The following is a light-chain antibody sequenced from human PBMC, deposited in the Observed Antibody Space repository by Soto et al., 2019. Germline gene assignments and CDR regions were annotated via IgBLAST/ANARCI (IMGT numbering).Light chain of an antibody. CDR1: SSDVGGYNY. CDR2: EVS. CDR3: SSYAGSNNLV. V-gene: IGLV2-8*01. J-gene: IGLJ3*02. Sequence: QSALTQPPSASGSPGQSVTISCTGTSSDVGGYNYVSWYQQHPGKAPKVLIYEVSKRPSGVPDRFSGSKSDNTASLTVSGLQAEDEAAYSCSSYAGSNNLVFGGGTKLTVL.